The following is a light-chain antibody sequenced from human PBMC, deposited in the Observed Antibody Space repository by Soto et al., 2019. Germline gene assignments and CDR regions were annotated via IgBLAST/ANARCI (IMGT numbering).Light chain of an antibody. CDR1: SSNIGSNY. J-gene: IGLJ2*01. Sequence: QSVLTQPPSASGTPGQRVTISCSGSSSNIGSNYVYWYHQLPGTAPKLVIYRNNQRPSGVPDRISGSKSGTSASLAISGLRSEDEADYYCAARDDSLSGVVFGGGTKVTVL. CDR2: RNN. V-gene: IGLV1-47*01. CDR3: AARDDSLSGVV.